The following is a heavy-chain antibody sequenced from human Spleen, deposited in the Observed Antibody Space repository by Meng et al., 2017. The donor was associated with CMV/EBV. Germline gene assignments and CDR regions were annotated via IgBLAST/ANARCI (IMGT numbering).Heavy chain of an antibody. CDR1: GFTFRSYE. J-gene: IGHJ4*02. D-gene: IGHD5-12*01. Sequence: GGSLRLSCAASGFTFRSYEMNWVRQAPGKGLEWVSYISSSGITISYTDSVKGRFTISRDNARDSLYLHMNSLRAEDTAVYYCARASMVATSLDYWGQGTLVTVSS. CDR2: ISSSGITI. CDR3: ARASMVATSLDY. V-gene: IGHV3-48*03.